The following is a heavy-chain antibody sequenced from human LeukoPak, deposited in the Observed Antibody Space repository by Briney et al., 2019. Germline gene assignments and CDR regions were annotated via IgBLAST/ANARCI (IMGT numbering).Heavy chain of an antibody. CDR3: ARGRRRIAAAGATPPAPYFDY. Sequence: GGSLRLSCAASEFSVGSNYMTWVRQAPGKGLEWVSLIYSGGSTYYADSVKGRFTISRDNSKNTLYLQMNSLRAEDTAVYYCARGRRRIAAAGATPPAPYFDYWGQGTLVTVSS. CDR1: EFSVGSNY. V-gene: IGHV3-66*01. J-gene: IGHJ4*02. CDR2: IYSGGST. D-gene: IGHD6-13*01.